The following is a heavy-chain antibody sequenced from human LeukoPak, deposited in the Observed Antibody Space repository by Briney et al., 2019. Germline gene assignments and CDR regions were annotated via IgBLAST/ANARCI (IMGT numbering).Heavy chain of an antibody. CDR2: INHSGST. J-gene: IGHJ4*02. D-gene: IGHD3-10*01. CDR3: ARGGRDYGSGSYRRTYFDY. V-gene: IGHV4-34*01. CDR1: GGSFSGYY. Sequence: PSETLSLTCAVYGGSFSGYYWSWIRQPPGKGLEWIGEINHSGSTNYNPSLKSRVTISVDTSKNQSSLKLSSVTAADTAVYYCARGGRDYGSGSYRRTYFDYWGQGTLVTVSS.